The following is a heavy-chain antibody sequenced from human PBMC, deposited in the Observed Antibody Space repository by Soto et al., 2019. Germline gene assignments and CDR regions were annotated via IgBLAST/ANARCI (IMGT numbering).Heavy chain of an antibody. CDR1: GDTFSSYA. D-gene: IGHD5-18*01. J-gene: IGHJ4*02. Sequence: SVNGSCKASGDTFSSYAISWGRQAPGQGLEWMGGIIPIFGTANYAQKFQGRVTITADESTSTAYMELSSLRSEDTAVYYCASDGKETAMALFAYRGQGTLVTGSS. CDR3: ASDGKETAMALFAY. V-gene: IGHV1-69*13. CDR2: IIPIFGTA.